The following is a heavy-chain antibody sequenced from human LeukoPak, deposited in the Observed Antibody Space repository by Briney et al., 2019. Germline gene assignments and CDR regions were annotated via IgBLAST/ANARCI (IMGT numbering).Heavy chain of an antibody. CDR2: IYHSGST. V-gene: IGHV4-30-2*01. D-gene: IGHD3-3*01. Sequence: SETLSLTCAVSGVSISSGGYSWSWIRQPPGKGLEWIGYIYHSGSTYYNPSLKSRVTISVDRSKNQFSLKLSSVTAADTAVYYCARGDFTIFGVVTAFDYWGQGTLVTVSS. CDR1: GVSISSGGYS. J-gene: IGHJ4*02. CDR3: ARGDFTIFGVVTAFDY.